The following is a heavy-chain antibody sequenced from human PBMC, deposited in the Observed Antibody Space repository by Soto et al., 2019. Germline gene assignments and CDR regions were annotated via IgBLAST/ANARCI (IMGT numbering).Heavy chain of an antibody. CDR3: ARHVGTVKASNGLDP. D-gene: IGHD4-4*01. V-gene: IGHV4-59*08. CDR1: GASISSYY. Sequence: SETLSLTCTVSGASISSYYWSWIRQPPGKGLEWIGYIYYSGSTNYNPSLKSRVTISVDTSKNQFSLKLSSVTAADTSVYYCARHVGTVKASNGLDPWGQGTLVTVSS. CDR2: IYYSGST. J-gene: IGHJ5*02.